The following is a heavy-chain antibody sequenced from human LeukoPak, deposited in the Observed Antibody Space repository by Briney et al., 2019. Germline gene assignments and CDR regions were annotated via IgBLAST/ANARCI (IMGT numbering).Heavy chain of an antibody. V-gene: IGHV4-30-4*08. Sequence: SETLSLTCTVSGGSISSGDYYWSWIRQPPGKGLEWIGYIYYSGTTYYNPSLKSRVTISVDTSKNQFSLRLGSVTAADTAVYYCARDRRVLMVYATDAFDIWGQGTMVTVSS. CDR1: GGSISSGDYY. D-gene: IGHD2-8*01. CDR3: ARDRRVLMVYATDAFDI. CDR2: IYYSGTT. J-gene: IGHJ3*02.